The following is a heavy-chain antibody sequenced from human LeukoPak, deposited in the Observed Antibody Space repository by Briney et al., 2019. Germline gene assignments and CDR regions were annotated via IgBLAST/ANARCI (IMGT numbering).Heavy chain of an antibody. CDR2: INPNSGGT. CDR3: ARGPMARGGSYNWFDA. D-gene: IGHD3-10*01. V-gene: IGHV1-2*02. J-gene: IGHJ5*02. Sequence: ASVKDSCKASGYTFIGYYMHWVRQAPGQGLEWMGWINPNSGGTNYAQKFQGRVTMTRDTSISTAYMELSRLRSDDTAVYYCARGPMARGGSYNWFDAWGQGTLVTVSS. CDR1: GYTFIGYY.